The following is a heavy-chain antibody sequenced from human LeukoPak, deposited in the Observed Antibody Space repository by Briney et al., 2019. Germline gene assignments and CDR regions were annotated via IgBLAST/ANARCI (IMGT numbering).Heavy chain of an antibody. Sequence: GGSLRLSCAASGFTFSSYSMNWVRQAPGKGLEWVSSISSSSSYIYYADSVKGRFTISRDNAKNSLYLQMNSLRAEDTAVYYCARAQKYSYDAFDIWGQGTMVTVSS. J-gene: IGHJ3*02. CDR2: ISSSSSYI. D-gene: IGHD4-11*01. CDR1: GFTFSSYS. V-gene: IGHV3-21*01. CDR3: ARAQKYSYDAFDI.